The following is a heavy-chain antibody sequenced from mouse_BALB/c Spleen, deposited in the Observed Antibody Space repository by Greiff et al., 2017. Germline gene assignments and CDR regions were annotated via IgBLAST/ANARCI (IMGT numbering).Heavy chain of an antibody. CDR3: TRRVYYYFDY. Sequence: VQLQESGAELVRPGASVTLSCKASGYTFTDYEMHWVKQTPVHGLEWIGAIDPETGGTAYNQKFKGQATLTADKSSSTAYMGLRSLTSEDSAVYYCTRRVYYYFDYWGQGTTLTVSS. V-gene: IGHV1-15*01. CDR1: GYTFTDYE. J-gene: IGHJ2*01. D-gene: IGHD1-3*01. CDR2: IDPETGGT.